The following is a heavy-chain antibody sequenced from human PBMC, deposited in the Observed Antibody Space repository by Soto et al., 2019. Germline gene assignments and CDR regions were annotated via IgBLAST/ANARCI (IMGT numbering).Heavy chain of an antibody. CDR2: IYYSGSA. Sequence: SETLSLTCTVSGASISISTYYWAWIRQPPGKGLEWIGRIYYSGSAYYNPSLKSRVTISVDTSKNQFSLKLSSVTAADTAVYYCSGYCGSTACPTFSDYWGQGTLVTVSS. J-gene: IGHJ4*02. D-gene: IGHD2-2*01. V-gene: IGHV4-39*01. CDR3: SGYCGSTACPTFSDY. CDR1: GASISISTYY.